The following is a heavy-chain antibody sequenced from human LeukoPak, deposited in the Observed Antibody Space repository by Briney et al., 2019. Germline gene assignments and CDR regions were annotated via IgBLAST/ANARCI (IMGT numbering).Heavy chain of an antibody. V-gene: IGHV3-64*04. CDR1: GFTFNRFY. Sequence: GGSLRLSCSASGFTFNRFYLHWVRQAPGKGLEFVSHISSNGATTYYADSVKGRFTISRDNSKNTLYLQMNSLRAEDTAVYYCARDIYGDYGDYWGQGTLVTVSS. CDR2: ISSNGATT. CDR3: ARDIYGDYGDY. J-gene: IGHJ4*02. D-gene: IGHD4-17*01.